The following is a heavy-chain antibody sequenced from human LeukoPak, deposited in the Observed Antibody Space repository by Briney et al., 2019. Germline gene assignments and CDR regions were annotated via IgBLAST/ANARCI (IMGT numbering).Heavy chain of an antibody. CDR2: IYYSGST. CDR3: ARYRQREGDFDY. D-gene: IGHD1-1*01. J-gene: IGHJ4*02. Sequence: SETQSLTCTVSGGSISSSSYYWGWIRQPPGKGLEWIGSIYYSGSTYYNPSLKSRVTISVDTSKNQFSLKLSSVTAADTAMYYCARYRQREGDFDYWGQGTLVTVSS. V-gene: IGHV4-39*01. CDR1: GGSISSSSYY.